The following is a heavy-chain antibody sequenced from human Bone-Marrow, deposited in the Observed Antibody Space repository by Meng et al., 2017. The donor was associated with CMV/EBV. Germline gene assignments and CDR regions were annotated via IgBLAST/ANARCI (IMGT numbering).Heavy chain of an antibody. CDR3: ARGAKGPITIFGVVTSYYFDY. Sequence: ASVKVSCKASGYTFTSYYMHWVRQAPGQGLEWMGIINPSGGSTSYAQKFQGRVTMTRDTSTSTVYMELSSLRSEDTAVYYCARGAKGPITIFGVVTSYYFDYWGQGTLVTVSS. V-gene: IGHV1-46*01. CDR1: GYTFTSYY. J-gene: IGHJ4*02. CDR2: INPSGGST. D-gene: IGHD3-3*01.